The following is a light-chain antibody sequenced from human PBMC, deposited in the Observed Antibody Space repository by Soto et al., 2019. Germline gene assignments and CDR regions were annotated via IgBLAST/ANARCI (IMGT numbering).Light chain of an antibody. Sequence: QSALTQPASVSGSPGQSITISCTGTNSDVGGYNYVSWYQQHPGKAPKLLIYDVSSRPSGLSNRFSGSKSGNTASLIISGLQAADEADYYCASYTYRIAYVFGSVTKAAVL. J-gene: IGLJ1*01. CDR3: ASYTYRIAYV. CDR2: DVS. V-gene: IGLV2-14*03. CDR1: NSDVGGYNY.